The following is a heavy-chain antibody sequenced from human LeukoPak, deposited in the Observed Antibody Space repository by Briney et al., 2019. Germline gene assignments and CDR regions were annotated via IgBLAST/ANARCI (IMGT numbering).Heavy chain of an antibody. J-gene: IGHJ3*02. D-gene: IGHD3-3*01. CDR2: IYYSGST. CDR1: GGSISRSSYY. Sequence: SETLSLTCTVSGGSISRSSYYWGWIRQPPGKGLEWIGSIYYSGSTYYNPSLKSRVTISVDTSKNQFSLKLSSVTAADTAVYYCARYGTIFGGMRAFDIWGQGTMVTVCS. V-gene: IGHV4-39*01. CDR3: ARYGTIFGGMRAFDI.